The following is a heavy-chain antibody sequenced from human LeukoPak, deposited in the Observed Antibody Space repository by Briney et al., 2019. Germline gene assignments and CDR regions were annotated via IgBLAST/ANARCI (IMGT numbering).Heavy chain of an antibody. V-gene: IGHV3-23*01. CDR3: AKEKTVRGVIAAAGNFDY. CDR2: ISGSGGST. CDR1: GFTFGSYA. Sequence: GGSLRLSCAASGFTFGSYAMSWVRQAPGKGLEWVSAISGSGGSTYYADSVKGRFTISRDNSKNTLYLQMNSLRAEDTAVYYCAKEKTVRGVIAAAGNFDYWGQGTLVTVSS. J-gene: IGHJ4*02. D-gene: IGHD6-13*01.